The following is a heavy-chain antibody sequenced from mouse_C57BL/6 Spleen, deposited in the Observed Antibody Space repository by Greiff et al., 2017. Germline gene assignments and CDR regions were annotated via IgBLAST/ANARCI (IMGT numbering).Heavy chain of an antibody. V-gene: IGHV1-52*01. D-gene: IGHD2-5*01. Sequence: VQLQQPGAELVRPGSSVKLSCKASGYTFTSYWMHWVKQRPIQGLEWIGNIDPSDSETHYNQKFKDKATLTVDKSSSIAYMQLSSLTSDNSAVDYCAGYSRYYYAMDYWGQGTSVTVSS. CDR1: GYTFTSYW. CDR2: IDPSDSET. CDR3: AGYSRYYYAMDY. J-gene: IGHJ4*01.